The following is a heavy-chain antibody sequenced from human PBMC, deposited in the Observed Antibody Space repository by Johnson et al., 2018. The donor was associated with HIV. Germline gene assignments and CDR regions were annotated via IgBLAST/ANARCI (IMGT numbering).Heavy chain of an antibody. V-gene: IGHV3-33*06. CDR2: IWHDGTTK. Sequence: QVRLVESGGGVVQPGTSLRLSCAASRFTFITYAMHWVRQTPGKGLEWVAVIWHDGTTKYYADSVKGRFTISRDNSKNTLYLQMNSLRAEDTAVYYCAKDQWSSSWTNDAFDIWGQGTMVTVSS. D-gene: IGHD6-13*01. CDR1: RFTFITYA. CDR3: AKDQWSSSWTNDAFDI. J-gene: IGHJ3*02.